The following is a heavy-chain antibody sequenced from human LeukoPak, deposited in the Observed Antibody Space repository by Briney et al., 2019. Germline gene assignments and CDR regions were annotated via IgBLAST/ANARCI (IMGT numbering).Heavy chain of an antibody. CDR2: IYYSGGT. CDR1: GGSISSYY. D-gene: IGHD3-10*01. V-gene: IGHV4-59*01. J-gene: IGHJ4*02. Sequence: SETLSLTCTVSGGSISSYYWSWIRQPAGKGLEWIGYIYYSGGTNYNPSLKSRVTISVDTSKNQFSLKLSSVTAADTAVYYCARAGTGVQGVITVWGQGTLVTVSS. CDR3: ARAGTGVQGVITV.